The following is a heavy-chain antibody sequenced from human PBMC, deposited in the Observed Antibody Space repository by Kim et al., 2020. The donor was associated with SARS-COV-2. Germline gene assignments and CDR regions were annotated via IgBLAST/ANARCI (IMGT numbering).Heavy chain of an antibody. J-gene: IGHJ4*02. Sequence: SETLSLTCTVSGGSISSYYWSWIRQPPGKGLEWIGYIYYSGSTNYNPSLKSRVTISVDTSKNQFSLKLSSVTAADTAVYYCAREPWGSGSFDYWGQGTLVTVSS. V-gene: IGHV4-59*01. CDR2: IYYSGST. CDR3: AREPWGSGSFDY. D-gene: IGHD3-10*01. CDR1: GGSISSYY.